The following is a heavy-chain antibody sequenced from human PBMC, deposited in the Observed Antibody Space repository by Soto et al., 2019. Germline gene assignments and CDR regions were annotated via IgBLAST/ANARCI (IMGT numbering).Heavy chain of an antibody. Sequence: ASETLSLTCAVSGFFISSGNYWGWIRKPPGKGLEWIGSIFHGGNTYYNPSLKSRVTISVDMSKNQFSLKLNSVTAADTAVYYCARARWYDAFDVWGQGTVVTVSS. CDR3: ARARWYDAFDV. V-gene: IGHV4-38-2*01. D-gene: IGHD2-15*01. CDR2: IFHGGNT. CDR1: GFFISSGNY. J-gene: IGHJ3*01.